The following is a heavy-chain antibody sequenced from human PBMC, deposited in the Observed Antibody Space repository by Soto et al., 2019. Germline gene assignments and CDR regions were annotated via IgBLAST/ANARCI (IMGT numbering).Heavy chain of an antibody. Sequence: GGSLRLSCAASGFIFSDYAITWVRQAPGKGLEWVSVISGSGRATHYADSVKGRFTITRDNSNNTVYLEMNSLRAEDTAIYYCAKGPSAAAYGVYLDSWGQGTLVTVSS. V-gene: IGHV3-23*01. D-gene: IGHD6-13*01. CDR3: AKGPSAAAYGVYLDS. J-gene: IGHJ4*02. CDR2: ISGSGRAT. CDR1: GFIFSDYA.